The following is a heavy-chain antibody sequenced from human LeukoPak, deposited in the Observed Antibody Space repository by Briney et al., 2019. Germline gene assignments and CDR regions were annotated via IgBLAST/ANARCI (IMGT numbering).Heavy chain of an antibody. D-gene: IGHD6-13*01. CDR3: ARGGLYSSSWLNWFDP. CDR1: GGSISSGDYY. J-gene: IGHJ5*02. Sequence: SQTLSLTCTVSGGSISSGDYYWRWIRQPPGKGLEWIGYIYYSGSTYYNPSLKSRVTISVDTSKNHFSLKLSSVTAADTAVYYCARGGLYSSSWLNWFDPWGQGTLVTVSS. V-gene: IGHV4-30-4*01. CDR2: IYYSGST.